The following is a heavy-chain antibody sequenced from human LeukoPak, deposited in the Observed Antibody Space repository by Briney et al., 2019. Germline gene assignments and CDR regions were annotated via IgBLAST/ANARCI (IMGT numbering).Heavy chain of an antibody. CDR1: GFTSSSYS. CDR2: ISTSSSYI. V-gene: IGHV3-21*01. J-gene: IGHJ4*02. Sequence: GGSLRLSCAASGFTSSSYSMNWVRQAPGKGLEWVSSISTSSSYIYYADSVKGRFTISRDNAENSLYLQMNSLRAEDTAVYYCARLANYAPDYWGQGTLVTVSS. D-gene: IGHD2-2*01. CDR3: ARLANYAPDY.